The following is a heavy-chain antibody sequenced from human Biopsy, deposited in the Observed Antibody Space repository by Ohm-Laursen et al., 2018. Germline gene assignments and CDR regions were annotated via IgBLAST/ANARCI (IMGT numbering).Heavy chain of an antibody. CDR3: ARHPTGFWFDP. J-gene: IGHJ5*02. V-gene: IGHV4-39*01. CDR2: IFYSANT. Sequence: GTLSLTCTVSGVSINGGRYYWNWIRHHPGKGLEWIGNIFYSANTFYNPSLKSRVAISVDTSTNQFSLKVSSVTAADTALYYCARHPTGFWFDPWGHGTLVTVSS. CDR1: GVSINGGRYY.